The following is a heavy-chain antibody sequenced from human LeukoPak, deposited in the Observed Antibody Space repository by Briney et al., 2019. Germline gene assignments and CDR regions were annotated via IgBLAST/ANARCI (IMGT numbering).Heavy chain of an antibody. J-gene: IGHJ4*02. Sequence: GGSLRLSCAASGFTFSNYAMSWVRQAPGKGLEWVSTISSSGGSTYYADSVKGRFTISRDNSKNTLYLQMNGLRAEDTAVYYCARGVDVWGSYRQCYFDYWGQGTLVTVSS. CDR2: ISSSGGST. D-gene: IGHD3-16*02. CDR1: GFTFSNYA. CDR3: ARGVDVWGSYRQCYFDY. V-gene: IGHV3-23*01.